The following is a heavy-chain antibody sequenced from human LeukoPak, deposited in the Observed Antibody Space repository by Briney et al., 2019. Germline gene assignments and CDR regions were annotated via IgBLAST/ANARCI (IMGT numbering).Heavy chain of an antibody. CDR1: GFTFSTYA. CDR2: ISGSGEDT. J-gene: IGHJ4*02. D-gene: IGHD1-1*01. V-gene: IGHV3-23*01. Sequence: PGGSLRLSCAASGFTFSTYAMIWVRQAPGKGLEWVSAISGSGEDTYYADSVRGRFTISRDNSENSLSLQMNRLRAEDTAVYHCARLSGTSGTSSRVLHYWGQGTLVTVSS. CDR3: ARLSGTSGTSSRVLHY.